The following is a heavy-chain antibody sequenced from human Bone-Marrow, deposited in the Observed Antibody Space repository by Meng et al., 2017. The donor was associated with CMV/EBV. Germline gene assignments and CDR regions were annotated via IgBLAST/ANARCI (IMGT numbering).Heavy chain of an antibody. Sequence: GESLKISCAASGFTFSSYEMNWVRQAPGKGLEWVSYISSSGSTIYYADSVKGRFTISRDNAKNSLYLQMNSLRAEDTAVYYYARAGGTKAFGEFDYWGQGTRVTGSS. CDR2: ISSSGSTI. CDR1: GFTFSSYE. D-gene: IGHD1-1*01. V-gene: IGHV3-48*03. CDR3: ARAGGTKAFGEFDY. J-gene: IGHJ4*02.